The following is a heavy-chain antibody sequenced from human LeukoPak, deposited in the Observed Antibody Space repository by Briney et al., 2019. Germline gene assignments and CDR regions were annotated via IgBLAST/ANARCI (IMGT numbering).Heavy chain of an antibody. CDR3: ARDEGGVGATY. CDR2: VSAYNGNT. J-gene: IGHJ4*02. Sequence: ASVKVSCKASGNTFTSYAITWVQQAPGQGLEWMGWVSAYNGNTNYAQKLQGRVTMTTDTSTSTAYMELRSLRSDDTAVYYCARDEGGVGATYWGQGTLVTVSS. D-gene: IGHD1-26*01. V-gene: IGHV1-18*01. CDR1: GNTFTSYA.